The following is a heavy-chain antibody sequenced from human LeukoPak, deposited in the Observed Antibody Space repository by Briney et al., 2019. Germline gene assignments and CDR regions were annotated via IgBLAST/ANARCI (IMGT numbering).Heavy chain of an antibody. Sequence: SETLSLTCTVSGGSIRSSGYYWDWIRQPPAKGLEWVGSIFYTGSTYYNPSLKSRVTISADTSKNHFSLKVSSVTAADTAVYYCARPSGYSGYDYGYWGQGTLVSVSS. CDR2: IFYTGST. CDR3: ARPSGYSGYDYGY. CDR1: GGSIRSSGYY. J-gene: IGHJ4*02. D-gene: IGHD5-12*01. V-gene: IGHV4-39*02.